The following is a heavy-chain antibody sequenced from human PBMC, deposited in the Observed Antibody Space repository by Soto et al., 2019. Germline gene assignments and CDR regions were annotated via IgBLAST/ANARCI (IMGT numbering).Heavy chain of an antibody. CDR2: INHSGSP. Sequence: PSETLSLTCIVSTGSIFSHSYYWAWIRQPPGKGLEWIGTINHSGSPYHNPSLKSRVTISVDSSKNQCSLTLTSVTVADTAVYYCARRYAPRYSSGNNHFDLWGQGTLVTVSS. CDR3: ARRYAPRYSSGNNHFDL. V-gene: IGHV4-39*01. J-gene: IGHJ4*02. D-gene: IGHD6-19*01. CDR1: TGSIFSHSYY.